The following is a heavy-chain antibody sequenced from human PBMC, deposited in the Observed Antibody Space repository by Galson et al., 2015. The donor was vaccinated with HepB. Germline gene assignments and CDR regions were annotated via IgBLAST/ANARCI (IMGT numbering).Heavy chain of an antibody. CDR1: GGSISSGGYY. V-gene: IGHV4-31*03. J-gene: IGHJ5*02. CDR3: ARGRAAMVQGWLTWFDP. D-gene: IGHD5-18*01. CDR2: IYYSGST. Sequence: TLSLTCTVSGGSISSGGYYWSWIRQHPGKGLEWIGYIYYSGSTYYNPSLKSRVTISVDTSKNQFSLKLSSVTAADTAVYYCARGRAAMVQGWLTWFDPWGQGTLVTVSS.